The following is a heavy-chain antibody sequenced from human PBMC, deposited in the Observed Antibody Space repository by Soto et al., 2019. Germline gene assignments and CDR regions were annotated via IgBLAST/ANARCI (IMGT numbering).Heavy chain of an antibody. CDR3: ARSVSFRYQLLKRGMDV. Sequence: SVKVSCKASGDTFSSYAISWVRQAPGQGLEWMGGIIPIFATANYAQKFQGRVMITVDESTTTAYMDLSSLRSEDTAVYYCARSVSFRYQLLKRGMDVWGQGTTVTVSS. D-gene: IGHD2-2*01. J-gene: IGHJ6*02. CDR1: GDTFSSYA. V-gene: IGHV1-69*13. CDR2: IIPIFATA.